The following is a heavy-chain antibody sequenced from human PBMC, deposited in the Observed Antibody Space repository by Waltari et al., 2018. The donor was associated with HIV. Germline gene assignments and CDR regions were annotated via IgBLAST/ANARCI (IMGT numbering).Heavy chain of an antibody. D-gene: IGHD2-2*01. Sequence: QVQLQESGPGLVKPSGTLSLTCAVSGDSVSSSNWWNWVRQPTGKGLEWIGEIDHSGGTNYNPALKSRFTISVDKSKNQFSLNMSSMTAADTAVYYCARGGGIVVKMYADDAFDIWGQGTMVTVSS. V-gene: IGHV4-4*02. CDR3: ARGGGIVVKMYADDAFDI. CDR1: GDSVSSSNW. J-gene: IGHJ3*02. CDR2: IDHSGGT.